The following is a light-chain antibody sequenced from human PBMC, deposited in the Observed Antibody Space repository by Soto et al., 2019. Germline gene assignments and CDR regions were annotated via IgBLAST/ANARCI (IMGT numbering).Light chain of an antibody. J-gene: IGKJ5*01. CDR2: DAS. CDR3: QQRSDRLPIT. CDR1: QSVSSH. V-gene: IGKV3-11*01. Sequence: EIVLTQSPATLSLSPGERGTLSCRASQSVSSHLAWYQQKPGQAPRLLIYDASKRPTRIPARFSGSGSGTDFTLTISSLEPEDSAVYYCQQRSDRLPITFGQGTRLEIK.